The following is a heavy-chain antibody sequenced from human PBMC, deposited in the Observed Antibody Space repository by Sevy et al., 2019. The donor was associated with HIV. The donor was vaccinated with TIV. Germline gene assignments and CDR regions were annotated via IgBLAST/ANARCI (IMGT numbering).Heavy chain of an antibody. CDR3: ITDPAYRGYDEEVINYYFYGMDV. D-gene: IGHD5-12*01. CDR1: GFTFSSAW. J-gene: IGHJ6*02. CDR2: IKSEFDGGAI. V-gene: IGHV3-15*01. Sequence: GGSLRLSCTASGFTFSSAWMSWVRQAPGKGLEWVGRIKSEFDGGAIDYAAPVKGRFSISREDSKNTVYLQMNSMKTEDTAVYYCITDPAYRGYDEEVINYYFYGMDVWGQGTTVTVSS.